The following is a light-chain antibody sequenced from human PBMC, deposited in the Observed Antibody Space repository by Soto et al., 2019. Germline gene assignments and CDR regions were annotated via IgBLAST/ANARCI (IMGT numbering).Light chain of an antibody. CDR1: QSISSW. V-gene: IGKV1-5*01. CDR3: QQYNGYPWT. Sequence: DIQMTQSPSTLSASVGDRVTITCRASQSISSWLAWYQQKPGKAPKLLMYDASSLDSGVPSRFSGSGSGTEFTLTISSLQPDDFATYYCQQYNGYPWTFGQGTKVDIK. CDR2: DAS. J-gene: IGKJ1*01.